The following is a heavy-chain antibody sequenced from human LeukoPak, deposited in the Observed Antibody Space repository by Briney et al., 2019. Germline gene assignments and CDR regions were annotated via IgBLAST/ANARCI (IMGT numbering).Heavy chain of an antibody. Sequence: ASVKVSCKAYGYTFTGYHMHWVRQAPGQGLEWMGWINPNSGGTNYAQKFQGRVTMTRDTSISTAYMELSRLRSDDTAVYYCARSRYGSGSYYGNWFDPWGQGTLVTVSS. D-gene: IGHD3-10*01. J-gene: IGHJ5*02. CDR3: ARSRYGSGSYYGNWFDP. V-gene: IGHV1-2*02. CDR2: INPNSGGT. CDR1: GYTFTGYH.